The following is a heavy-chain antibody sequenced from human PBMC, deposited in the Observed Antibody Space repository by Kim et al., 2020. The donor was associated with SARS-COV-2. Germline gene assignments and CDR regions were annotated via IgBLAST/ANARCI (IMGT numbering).Heavy chain of an antibody. Sequence: GGSLRLSCAASGFTFDTYAMSWVRQAPGKGLEWVSSVSVIVGKTFYADSVKGRFTISRENSKNTVYLQMSRLGAEDTAKYYCAKGGAWQTTPSQDYFDFWGQGILVTVSS. V-gene: IGHV3-23*01. J-gene: IGHJ4*02. CDR3: AKGGAWQTTPSQDYFDF. CDR1: GFTFDTYA. D-gene: IGHD1-26*01. CDR2: VSVIVGKT.